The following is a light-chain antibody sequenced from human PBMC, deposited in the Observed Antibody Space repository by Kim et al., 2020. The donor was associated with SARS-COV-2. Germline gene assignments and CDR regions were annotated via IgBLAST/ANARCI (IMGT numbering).Light chain of an antibody. CDR3: QQSYNIPLT. Sequence: ASVGDRDTITCRASQSITTYLNWYQQKPGKAPNLLIYGTSNLQSGVPSRFGGSGFGTDFTLTISNLQPEDSAIYYCQQSYNIPLTFGGGTKVDIK. J-gene: IGKJ4*01. CDR2: GTS. V-gene: IGKV1-39*01. CDR1: QSITTY.